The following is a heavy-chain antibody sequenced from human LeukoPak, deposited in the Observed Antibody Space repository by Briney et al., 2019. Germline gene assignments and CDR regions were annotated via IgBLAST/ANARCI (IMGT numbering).Heavy chain of an antibody. J-gene: IGHJ6*03. CDR2: IIPIFGTA. CDR1: GGTFSSYA. V-gene: IGHV1-69*05. Sequence: SVKVSCKASGGTFSSYAISWVRQAPGQGLEWMRRIIPIFGTANYAQKFQGRVTITTDESTSTAYMELSSLRSEDTAVYYCASLGLPPYYYMDVWGKGTTVTVSS. CDR3: ASLGLPPYYYMDV.